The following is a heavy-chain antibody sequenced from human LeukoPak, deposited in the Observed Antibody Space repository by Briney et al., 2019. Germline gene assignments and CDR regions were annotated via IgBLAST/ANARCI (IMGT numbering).Heavy chain of an antibody. V-gene: IGHV3-21*01. CDR2: ISSSSNYI. CDR3: ARKGQQLALLDY. D-gene: IGHD6-13*01. J-gene: IGHJ4*02. Sequence: GGSLRLSCAASGFTFSSYSMNWVRQAPGKGLEWVSSISSSSNYIYYADSVKGRFTISRDNAKNSLNLQMNSLRVEDTAVYYCARKGQQLALLDYWGQGTLLTVSS. CDR1: GFTFSSYS.